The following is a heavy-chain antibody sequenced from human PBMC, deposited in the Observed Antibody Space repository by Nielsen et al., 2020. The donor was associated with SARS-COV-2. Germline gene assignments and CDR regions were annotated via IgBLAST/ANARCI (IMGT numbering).Heavy chain of an antibody. CDR2: IYYSGST. V-gene: IGHV4-31*02. J-gene: IGHJ6*03. Sequence: RQAPGKGLEWIGYIYYSGSTYYNPSLKSRVTISVDTSKNQFSLKLSSVTAADTAVYYCARVGGAIRYYYYYYMDVWGKGTTVTVSS. D-gene: IGHD1-26*01. CDR3: ARVGGAIRYYYYYYMDV.